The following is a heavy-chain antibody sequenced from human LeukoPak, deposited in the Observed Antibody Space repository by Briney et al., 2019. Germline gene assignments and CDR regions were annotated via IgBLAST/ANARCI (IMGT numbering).Heavy chain of an antibody. V-gene: IGHV3-53*01. Sequence: GGSLRLSCAGSGFTVSSNYMSWVRQAPGEGLEWVSVIYTSGTTYYADSVRGRFTISRDSSKNTLYLQMNSLRAEDTAVYYCARDNGNDYGANWGQGTMVTVSS. J-gene: IGHJ3*01. D-gene: IGHD4/OR15-4a*01. CDR2: IYTSGTT. CDR3: ARDNGNDYGAN. CDR1: GFTVSSNY.